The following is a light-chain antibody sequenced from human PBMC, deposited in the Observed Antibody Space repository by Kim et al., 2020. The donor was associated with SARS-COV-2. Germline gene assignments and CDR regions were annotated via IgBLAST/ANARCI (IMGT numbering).Light chain of an antibody. Sequence: ATINCKSSRSLLSGSNNRNYLAWFQQRPGHPLKMLVYWASTRESGVPDRFSGSGSGTDFTLTISSLQAEDVAVYYCQQYYSNPRTFGQGTKVDIK. CDR1: RSLLSGSNNRNY. CDR3: QQYYSNPRT. CDR2: WAS. V-gene: IGKV4-1*01. J-gene: IGKJ1*01.